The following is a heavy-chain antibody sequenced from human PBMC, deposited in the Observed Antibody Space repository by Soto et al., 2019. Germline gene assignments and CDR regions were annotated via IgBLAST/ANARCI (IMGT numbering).Heavy chain of an antibody. Sequence: QVQLVQSGAEVKKPGSSVKVSCKASGGTFSSYAINWVRQAPGQGLEWMGGIIPSFGTANYAQKFQGRVTIGADESTSTGYRELSSLRSEDTAVYYCARGGLRKFYFDYWGQGTLVTVS. J-gene: IGHJ4*02. D-gene: IGHD3-10*01. CDR3: ARGGLRKFYFDY. V-gene: IGHV1-69*01. CDR1: GGTFSSYA. CDR2: IIPSFGTA.